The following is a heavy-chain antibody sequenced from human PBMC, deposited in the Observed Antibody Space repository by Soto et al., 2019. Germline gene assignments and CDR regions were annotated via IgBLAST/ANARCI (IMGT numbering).Heavy chain of an antibody. CDR2: INPNSGGT. J-gene: IGHJ6*02. V-gene: IGHV1-2*02. CDR1: GYTFTGYY. CDR3: ARAREIFSTGILRYFDWSTEDTGGMDV. D-gene: IGHD3-9*01. Sequence: QVQLVQSGAEVKKPGASVKVSCKASGYTFTGYYMHWVRQAPGQGLEWMGWINPNSGGTNYAQKFQGRVTMTRDTSISTAYMELSRLRSDDTAVYYCARAREIFSTGILRYFDWSTEDTGGMDVWGQGTTVTVSS.